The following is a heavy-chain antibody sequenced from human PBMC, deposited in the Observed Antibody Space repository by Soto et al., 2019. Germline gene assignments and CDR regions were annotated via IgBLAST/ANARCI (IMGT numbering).Heavy chain of an antibody. CDR3: ARDTGKWLFSYYYYYGMDV. CDR2: IIPIFGTA. CDR1: GGTFSSYA. V-gene: IGHV1-69*13. D-gene: IGHD3-22*01. Sequence: SVKVSCKASGGTFSSYAISWVRQAPGQGLEWMGGIIPIFGTANYAQKFQGRVTITADESTSTAYMELSSLRSEDTAVYYCARDTGKWLFSYYYYYGMDVWGQGTTVTVSS. J-gene: IGHJ6*02.